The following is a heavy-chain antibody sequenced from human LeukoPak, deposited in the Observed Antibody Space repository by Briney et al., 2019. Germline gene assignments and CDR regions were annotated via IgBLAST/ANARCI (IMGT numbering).Heavy chain of an antibody. J-gene: IGHJ3*02. CDR1: GYTLTGYH. V-gene: IGHV1-2*02. D-gene: IGHD6-13*01. CDR3: AREGIADQNDAFDI. CDR2: INPNSGGT. Sequence: ASVKVSCKASGYTLTGYHMHWVRLAPGQGLEWIGWINPNSGGTNYAQNFQGRVTMTRDTSISTAYMELSWLRSDDTAVYYCAREGIADQNDAFDIWGQGTMVTVSS.